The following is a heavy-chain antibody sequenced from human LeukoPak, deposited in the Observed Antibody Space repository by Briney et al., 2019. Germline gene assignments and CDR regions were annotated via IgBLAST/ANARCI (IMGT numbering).Heavy chain of an antibody. CDR2: VFYNGAT. CDR1: GGSISSSIYY. D-gene: IGHD3-16*01. Sequence: SETLSLTCIVSGGSISSSIYYWAWVRQPPGKGLEWIGTVFYNGATQYSPSLRSRVTISIDTSTNQFSLKLTSVTAADTALYYCARGIHMITFGEPDWSSETWGQGTLVTVSS. J-gene: IGHJ5*02. CDR3: ARGIHMITFGEPDWSSET. V-gene: IGHV4-39*07.